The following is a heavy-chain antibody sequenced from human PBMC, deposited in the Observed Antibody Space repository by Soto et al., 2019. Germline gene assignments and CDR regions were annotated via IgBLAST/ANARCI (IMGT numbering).Heavy chain of an antibody. J-gene: IGHJ5*02. CDR1: GYTFTSYA. V-gene: IGHV1-3*01. CDR2: INAGNGNT. Sequence: ASVKVSCKASGYTFTSYAMHWVRQAPGQRLEWMGWINAGNGNTKYSQKFQGRVTITRETSASKAYMELSSLRSEDTAVYYCARDLDRRYYYDSSGRMENWFDPWGQGTLVTVSS. CDR3: ARDLDRRYYYDSSGRMENWFDP. D-gene: IGHD3-22*01.